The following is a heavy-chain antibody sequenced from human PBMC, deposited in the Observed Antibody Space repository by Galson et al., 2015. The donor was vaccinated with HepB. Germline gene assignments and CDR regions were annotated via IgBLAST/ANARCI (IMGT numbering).Heavy chain of an antibody. CDR3: ARVHQGYCSSTSCHPPGY. Sequence: SLRLSCAASGFTFSSYAMHWVRQAPGKGLEWVAVISYDGSNKYYADSVKGRFTISRDNSKNTLYLQMNSLRAEDTAVYYCARVHQGYCSSTSCHPPGYWGQGTLVTVSS. CDR2: ISYDGSNK. J-gene: IGHJ4*02. D-gene: IGHD2-2*01. V-gene: IGHV3-30-3*01. CDR1: GFTFSSYA.